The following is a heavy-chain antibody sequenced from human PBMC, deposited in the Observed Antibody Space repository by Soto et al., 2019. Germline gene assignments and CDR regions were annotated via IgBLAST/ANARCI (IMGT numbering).Heavy chain of an antibody. D-gene: IGHD3-10*01. Sequence: SETLSLTCTVSGGSISSSSYYWGWIRQPPGKGLEWIGSIYYSGSTYYNPSLKSRVTISVDTSKNQFSLKLSSVTAADTAVYYCANIRYYGSGSYPFDYWGQGTLVTVSS. CDR2: IYYSGST. V-gene: IGHV4-39*01. CDR3: ANIRYYGSGSYPFDY. J-gene: IGHJ4*02. CDR1: GGSISSSSYY.